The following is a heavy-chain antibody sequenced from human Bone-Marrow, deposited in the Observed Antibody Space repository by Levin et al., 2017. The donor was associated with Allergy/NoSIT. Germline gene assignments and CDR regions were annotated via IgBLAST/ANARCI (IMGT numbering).Heavy chain of an antibody. CDR3: ARNVPVTDLGY. CDR1: GFTVSNNY. V-gene: IGHV3-53*01. Sequence: ASVKVSCAASGFTVSNNYMTWVRQAPGRGLEWVSLIYSVGTTYYADSVKGRFTISRDSSKNTLYLQMNSLRAEDTAVYYCARNVPVTDLGYWGQGTLVTVSS. CDR2: IYSVGTT. J-gene: IGHJ4*02. D-gene: IGHD1-14*01.